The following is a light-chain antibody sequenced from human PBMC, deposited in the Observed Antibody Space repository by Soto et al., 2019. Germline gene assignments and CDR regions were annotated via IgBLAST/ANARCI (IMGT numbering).Light chain of an antibody. CDR3: QQYDTSPMYT. CDR1: QSVTSSS. J-gene: IGKJ2*01. Sequence: EIVLTQSPGTLSLSPGERATLSCRASQSVTSSSLAWYQQKPGQAPRLLIYGASSRATDIPDRFSGSGSGTDFTLTISRLEPEDLAVYYCQQYDTSPMYTFGQGTKLEIK. CDR2: GAS. V-gene: IGKV3-20*01.